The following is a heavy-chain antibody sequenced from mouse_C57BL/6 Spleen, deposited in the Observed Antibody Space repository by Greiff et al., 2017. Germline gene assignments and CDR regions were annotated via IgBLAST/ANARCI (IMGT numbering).Heavy chain of an antibody. J-gene: IGHJ1*03. CDR1: GFTFTDYY. CDR3: ARYKWDVWYFDV. D-gene: IGHD4-1*01. CDR2: IRNKANGYTT. V-gene: IGHV7-3*01. Sequence: EVQLQQSGGGLVQPGGSLSLSCAASGFTFTDYYMSWVRQPPGKALEWLGFIRNKANGYTTEYSASVKGRFTISRDNSQSILYLQMNALRAEDSATYYCARYKWDVWYFDVWGTGTTVTVSS.